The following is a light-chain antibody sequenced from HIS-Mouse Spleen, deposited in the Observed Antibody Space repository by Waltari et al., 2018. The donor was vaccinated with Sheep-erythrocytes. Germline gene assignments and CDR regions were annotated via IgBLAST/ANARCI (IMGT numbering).Light chain of an antibody. J-gene: IGLJ2*01. V-gene: IGLV2-11*01. Sequence: QSALTQPRSVSGSPGQSVTISCTGTSSHVGGYNYVSWYQQHPGKAPKLMIYDVSTRPSGVPDRFSGSKSGNTASLTISGLQAEDEADYYCCSYAGSYTVVFGGGTKLTVL. CDR1: SSHVGGYNY. CDR3: CSYAGSYTVV. CDR2: DVS.